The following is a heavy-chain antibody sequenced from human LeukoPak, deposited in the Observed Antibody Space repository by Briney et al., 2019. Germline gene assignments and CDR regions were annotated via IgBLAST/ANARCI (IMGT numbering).Heavy chain of an antibody. CDR2: IGGSGGST. CDR1: GFIFSSYW. Sequence: GGSLRLSCAASGFIFSSYWMSWVRQAPGKGLEWVSSIGGSGGSTYYADSVKGRFTISRDNSRNTLFLEMSSLRAEDTAVYYCARASGYYYGSGTNWGQGTLVTVSS. J-gene: IGHJ4*02. D-gene: IGHD3-10*01. V-gene: IGHV3-23*01. CDR3: ARASGYYYGSGTN.